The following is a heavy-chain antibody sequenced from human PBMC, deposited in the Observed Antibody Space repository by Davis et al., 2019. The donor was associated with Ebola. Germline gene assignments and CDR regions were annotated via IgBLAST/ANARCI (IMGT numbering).Heavy chain of an antibody. CDR1: GYTFTSYY. Sequence: ASVKVSCKASGYTFTSYYMHWVRQAPGQGLEWMGIINPSGGSTSYAQKFQGRVTMTRDTSTSPVYMELSSLRSEDTAVYYCARVLVATPWRPRENWFDPWGQGTLVTVSS. V-gene: IGHV1-46*01. CDR3: ARVLVATPWRPRENWFDP. J-gene: IGHJ5*02. D-gene: IGHD5-12*01. CDR2: INPSGGST.